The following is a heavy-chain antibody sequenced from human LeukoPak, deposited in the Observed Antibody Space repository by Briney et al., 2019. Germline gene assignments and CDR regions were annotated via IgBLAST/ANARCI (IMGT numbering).Heavy chain of an antibody. D-gene: IGHD2-2*01. Sequence: PSETLSLTCTVSGGSISSSSYYWGWIRQPPGQGLEWIGNIYYTGSTYYNPSLKSRVTISVDTSKNQFSLKLSSVTAADTAVYYCATLLWRVEYYFDYWGQGTLATVSS. CDR3: ATLLWRVEYYFDY. J-gene: IGHJ4*02. CDR1: GGSISSSSYY. CDR2: IYYTGST. V-gene: IGHV4-39*07.